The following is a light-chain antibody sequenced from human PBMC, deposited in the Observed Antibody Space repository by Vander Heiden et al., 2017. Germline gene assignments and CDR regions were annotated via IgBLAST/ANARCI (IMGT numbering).Light chain of an antibody. Sequence: ALRITPSPSSLSASTGDRVTITCRASQGISSYLAWYQQKPGKAPKLLIYAASTLQSGVPSRFSGSGSGTDFTLTISCLQSEDFATYYCQQYYSYPRTFGQGTKLEIK. V-gene: IGKV1-8*01. J-gene: IGKJ2*01. CDR3: QQYYSYPRT. CDR2: AAS. CDR1: QGISSY.